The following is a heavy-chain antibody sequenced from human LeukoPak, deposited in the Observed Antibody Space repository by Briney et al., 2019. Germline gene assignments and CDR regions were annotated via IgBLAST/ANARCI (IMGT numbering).Heavy chain of an antibody. V-gene: IGHV4-34*01. D-gene: IGHD2-2*02. Sequence: PSETLSLTCAVYGGSFSGYYWSWIPQPPGRGLEWIGEINHSGSTNYNPSLKSRVTISVDTSKHQFSLKLSSVTAADTAVYYCARGHCSSTSCYSVHYYYYGMDVWGQGTTVTVSS. CDR2: INHSGST. CDR3: ARGHCSSTSCYSVHYYYYGMDV. CDR1: GGSFSGYY. J-gene: IGHJ6*02.